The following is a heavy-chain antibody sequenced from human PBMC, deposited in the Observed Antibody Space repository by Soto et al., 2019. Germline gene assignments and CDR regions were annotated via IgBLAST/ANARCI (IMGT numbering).Heavy chain of an antibody. CDR2: INHSGST. D-gene: IGHD3-3*01. CDR1: GGSFSGYY. CDR3: ARVRPRITIFGVVPTLFDP. J-gene: IGHJ5*02. Sequence: PSETLSLTCAVCGGSFSGYYWSWIRQPPGKGLEWIGEINHSGSTNYNPSLKSRVTISVDTSKNQFSLKLSSVTAADTAVYYCARVRPRITIFGVVPTLFDPWGQGTLVTVSS. V-gene: IGHV4-34*01.